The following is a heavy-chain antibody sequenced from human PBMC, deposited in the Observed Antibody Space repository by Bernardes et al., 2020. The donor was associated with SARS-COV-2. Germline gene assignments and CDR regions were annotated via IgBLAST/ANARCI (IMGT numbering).Heavy chain of an antibody. CDR2: ISYHGNNK. J-gene: IGHJ6*02. CDR3: ARDDQTYGDYDYYYYGMDV. V-gene: IGHV3-30*03. Sequence: GGFLSPSRAASGFTLRPYGMHWVRPTPGKGLEWVALISYHGNNKYYVDSVKGRFTISRDNSKNTLYLEMNSLRGEDTGVYYCARDDQTYGDYDYYYYGMDVWGQGTTVTVSS. D-gene: IGHD4-17*01. CDR1: GFTLRPYG.